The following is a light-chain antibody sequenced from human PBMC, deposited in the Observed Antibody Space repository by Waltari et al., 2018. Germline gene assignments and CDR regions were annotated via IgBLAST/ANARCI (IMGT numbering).Light chain of an antibody. CDR1: ESVRSN. Sequence: EIVMTQSPGTLSVSPGERATLSCRASESVRSNLAWLQQKPGQAPRLLIYGASTRATGIPARFSGSGSGTEFTLTISSLQSEDFAVYYCQHYNAWPRTFGQGTKLEIK. J-gene: IGKJ2*01. V-gene: IGKV3-15*01. CDR3: QHYNAWPRT. CDR2: GAS.